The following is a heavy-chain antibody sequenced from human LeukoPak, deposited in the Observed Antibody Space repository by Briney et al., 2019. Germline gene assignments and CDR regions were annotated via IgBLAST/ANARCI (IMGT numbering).Heavy chain of an antibody. CDR3: TTDFCSADESYYEAFSIVV. J-gene: IGHJ6*04. V-gene: IGHV3-15*01. CDR1: RSTFSNAS. Sequence: GGSLRPSCAVSRSTFSNASVSCGPQAPGKGLEWIGRIKSKTDGGTTDYASPVKGRFTISRDDPKSPLFLQMNTLKTQDTPVYYCTTDFCSADESYYEAFSIVVWCKETTVTVSS. CDR2: IKSKTDGGTT. D-gene: IGHD3-3*01.